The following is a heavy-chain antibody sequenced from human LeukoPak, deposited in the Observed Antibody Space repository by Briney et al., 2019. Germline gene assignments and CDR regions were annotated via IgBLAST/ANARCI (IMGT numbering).Heavy chain of an antibody. CDR1: GYTFTGYY. D-gene: IGHD3-3*01. V-gene: IGHV1-2*02. CDR2: INPNSGGT. J-gene: IGHJ4*02. CDR3: ARDGSYDFWSGYLNY. Sequence: GASVKVSCKASGYTFTGYYMHWVRQAPGQGHEWMGWINPNSGGTNYAQKFQGRVTMTRDTSISTAYMELSRLRSDDTAVYYCARDGSYDFWSGYLNYWGQGTLVTVSS.